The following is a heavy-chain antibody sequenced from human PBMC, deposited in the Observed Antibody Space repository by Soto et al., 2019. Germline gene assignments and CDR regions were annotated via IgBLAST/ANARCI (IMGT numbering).Heavy chain of an antibody. CDR3: ARGVGYCSGGSCFDAFDI. J-gene: IGHJ3*02. V-gene: IGHV1-8*01. CDR2: MDPNSGNT. D-gene: IGHD2-15*01. Sequence: GASVKVSSKASGYTFTSYEINWVRQATGQGLEWMGWMDPNSGNTGYAQKFQGRVTMTRNTSISTAYMELSSLRSEDTAVYYCARGVGYCSGGSCFDAFDIWGQGTMVTVSS. CDR1: GYTFTSYE.